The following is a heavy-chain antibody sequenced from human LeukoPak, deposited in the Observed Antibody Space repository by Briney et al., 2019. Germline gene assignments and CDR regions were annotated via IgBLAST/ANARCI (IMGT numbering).Heavy chain of an antibody. CDR1: SGSISTSNYY. V-gene: IGHV4-39*07. D-gene: IGHD4-17*01. CDR2: IFYSGST. CDR3: VRAGDYGDYVGWFDP. J-gene: IGHJ5*02. Sequence: SETLSLTCTVSSGSISTSNYYWGWVRQPPGKALEWIGNIFYSGSTYYSPSLKSRVTISLDTFRNQFSLKLNSVTAADTAVYYCVRAGDYGDYVGWFDPWGQGTLVTVSS.